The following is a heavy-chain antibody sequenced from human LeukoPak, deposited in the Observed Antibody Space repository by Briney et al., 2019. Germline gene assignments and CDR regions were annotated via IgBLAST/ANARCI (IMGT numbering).Heavy chain of an antibody. CDR3: ARFGGGWLQFGYFDY. V-gene: IGHV3-21*01. CDR1: GFTLSTYS. CDR2: INGRSIGTHI. J-gene: IGHJ4*02. D-gene: IGHD5-24*01. Sequence: PGGSLRLSCAASGFTLSTYSMNWVCQAPGKGLEWVASINGRSIGTHIYYADSVKGRFTISRDDTRNSLSLHMNSLRAEDTAVYYCARFGGGWLQFGYFDYWGQGTLITVSS.